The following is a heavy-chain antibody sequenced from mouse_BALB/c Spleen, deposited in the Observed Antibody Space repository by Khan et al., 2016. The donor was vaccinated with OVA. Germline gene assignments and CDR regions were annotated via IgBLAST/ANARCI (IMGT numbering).Heavy chain of an antibody. CDR3: ASHLTGSFAY. V-gene: IGHV5-6*01. CDR2: ISSGGDYT. Sequence: EVELVESGGDLVKPGGSLKLSCAASGFSFSSYSMSWVRQTPDKRLEWVTTISSGGDYTYYPDIVKGRFTISRDNAKNTLYLQMSSQKYEDTAMYYCASHLTGSFAYWGQGTLVTVSA. D-gene: IGHD4-1*01. J-gene: IGHJ3*01. CDR1: GFSFSSYS.